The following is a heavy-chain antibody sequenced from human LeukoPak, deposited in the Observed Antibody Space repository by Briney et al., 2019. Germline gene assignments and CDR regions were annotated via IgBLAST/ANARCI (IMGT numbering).Heavy chain of an antibody. D-gene: IGHD6-13*01. Sequence: PSETLSLTCAVYGGSFSGYYWSWIRQPPGKGLEWMGEINHSGSTNYNPSLKRRVTISVDTSKNQFSLKLSSVTAADTAVYYCASGWYANFDYWGQGTLVTVSS. CDR3: ASGWYANFDY. CDR2: INHSGST. J-gene: IGHJ4*02. V-gene: IGHV4-34*01. CDR1: GGSFSGYY.